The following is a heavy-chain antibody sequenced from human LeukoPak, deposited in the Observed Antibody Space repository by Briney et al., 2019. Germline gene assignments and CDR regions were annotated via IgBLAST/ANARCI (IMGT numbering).Heavy chain of an antibody. CDR1: GITLSNYG. Sequence: PGGSLRLSCAVSGITLSNYGMSWVRQAPGKGLEWVAGISDSGGRTNYADSVKGRFTISRDNPKNTLYLQMNSLRAEDTAVYYCAKGMAAAVRAVYGMDVWGQGTTVTVSS. J-gene: IGHJ6*02. D-gene: IGHD6-13*01. CDR2: ISDSGGRT. V-gene: IGHV3-23*01. CDR3: AKGMAAAVRAVYGMDV.